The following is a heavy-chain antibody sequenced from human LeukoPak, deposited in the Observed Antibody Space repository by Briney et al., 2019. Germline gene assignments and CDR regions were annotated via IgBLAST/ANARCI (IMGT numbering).Heavy chain of an antibody. CDR3: VYSSGWEFDY. CDR1: GFTFSRYG. J-gene: IGHJ4*02. D-gene: IGHD6-19*01. CDR2: IGNDGGDI. V-gene: IGHV3-30*02. Sequence: GGSLRLSCEASGFTFSRYGFNWVRQPPGRGLEWVAVIGNDGGDIYFGDSVKGRFSISRDNSKNTLYLQMNSLRAEDTAVYYCVYSSGWEFDYWGQGTLVTVSS.